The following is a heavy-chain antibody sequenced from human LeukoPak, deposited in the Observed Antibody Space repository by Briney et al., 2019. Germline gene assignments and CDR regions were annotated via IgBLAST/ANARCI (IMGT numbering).Heavy chain of an antibody. CDR2: INPSGGST. D-gene: IGHD4-17*01. CDR3: ARDDYGDYEGAFDI. V-gene: IGHV1-46*01. CDR1: GYTFTSYY. J-gene: IGHJ3*02. Sequence: GASVKVSRKASGYTFTSYYMHWVRQAPGQGLEWMGIINPSGGSTRYAQKFQGRVTMTRDMSKSTVYMELSSLRSEDTAVYYCARDDYGDYEGAFDIWGQGTVVTVSS.